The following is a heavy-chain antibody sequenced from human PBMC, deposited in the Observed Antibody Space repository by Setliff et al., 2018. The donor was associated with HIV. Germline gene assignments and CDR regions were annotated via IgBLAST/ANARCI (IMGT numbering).Heavy chain of an antibody. D-gene: IGHD3-16*02. V-gene: IGHV7-4-1*01. Sequence: GASVKVSCKASGYTFTDYGINWVRQAPGQGLEWMGWINTNNGNPMYAQGFTGRFVFSSDTSVRTAYLQIVGLKTEDTAVYFCARDRYGASFDSWGQGTLVTVSS. CDR2: INTNNGNP. CDR3: ARDRYGASFDS. J-gene: IGHJ4*02. CDR1: GYTFTDYG.